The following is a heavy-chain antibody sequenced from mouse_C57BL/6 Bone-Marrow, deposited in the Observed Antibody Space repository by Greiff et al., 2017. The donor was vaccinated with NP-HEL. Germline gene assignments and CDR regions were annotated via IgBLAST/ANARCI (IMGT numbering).Heavy chain of an antibody. J-gene: IGHJ3*01. Sequence: EVKVVESGGGLVQSGRSLRLSCATSGFTFSDFYMEWVRQAPGKGLEWIAASRNKANDYTTEYSASVKGRFIVSRDTSQSILYLQMNALRAEDTAIYYCARDGGYGSSYVRFAYWGQGTLVTVSA. D-gene: IGHD1-1*01. CDR1: GFTFSDFY. CDR3: ARDGGYGSSYVRFAY. CDR2: SRNKANDYTT. V-gene: IGHV7-1*01.